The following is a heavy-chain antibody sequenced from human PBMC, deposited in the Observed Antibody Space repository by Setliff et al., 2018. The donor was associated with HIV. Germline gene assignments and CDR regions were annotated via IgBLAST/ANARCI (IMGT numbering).Heavy chain of an antibody. D-gene: IGHD2-21*02. CDR3: ARDSVCGGDCYGWFDP. CDR2: ISTYSDET. Sequence: ASVKVSCKPSGYTFTTYGLSWVRQAPGQGLEWMGWISTYSDETSSSQNLQGRLTMTTDTSTGTAYMELRSLRSDDTAVYYCARDSVCGGDCYGWFDPWGQGTLVTVSS. V-gene: IGHV1-18*01. J-gene: IGHJ5*02. CDR1: GYTFTTYG.